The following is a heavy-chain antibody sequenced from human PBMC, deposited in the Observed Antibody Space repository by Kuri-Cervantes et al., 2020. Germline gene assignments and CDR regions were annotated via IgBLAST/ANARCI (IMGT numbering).Heavy chain of an antibody. D-gene: IGHD7-27*01. CDR1: GGTFSSYA. CDR2: IIPIFGTA. Sequence: SVKVSCKASGGTFSSYAISWVRQAPGQGLEWMGGIIPIFGTANYAQKFQGRVTITTDESTSTAYMELSSLRSEDTAVYYCASKLGLGYYYNMDVWGKGTTVTVSS. CDR3: ASKLGLGYYYNMDV. V-gene: IGHV1-69*05. J-gene: IGHJ6*03.